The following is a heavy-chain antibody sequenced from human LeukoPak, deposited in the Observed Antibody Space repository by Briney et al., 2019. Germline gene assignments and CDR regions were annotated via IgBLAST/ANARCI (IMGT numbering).Heavy chain of an antibody. J-gene: IGHJ5*02. V-gene: IGHV4-61*02. CDR1: GGSISSGSYY. D-gene: IGHD2-21*01. Sequence: SETLSLTCTVSGGSISSGSYYWSWIRQPAGKGLEWIGRIYTSGSTNYNPSLKSRVTISVDTSKNQFSLKLSSVTAADTAVYYCARGLFISNLNWFDPWGQGTLVTVSS. CDR3: ARGLFISNLNWFDP. CDR2: IYTSGST.